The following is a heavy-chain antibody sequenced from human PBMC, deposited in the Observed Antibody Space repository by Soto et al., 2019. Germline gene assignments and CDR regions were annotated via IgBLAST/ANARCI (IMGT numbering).Heavy chain of an antibody. Sequence: QGQLVQSGPEVKKPGASVKVSCKASGYTFTRYGISWVRQAPGQGLEWMGWISGYNGDTNDAQKVQGRVTMTIDTTTSTACMEVRSLTSDDTAVYCCAKNGLLPYYYYGMEVWGQGTTVTVSS. CDR1: GYTFTRYG. V-gene: IGHV1-18*01. CDR3: AKNGLLPYYYYGMEV. CDR2: ISGYNGDT. D-gene: IGHD1-26*01. J-gene: IGHJ6*02.